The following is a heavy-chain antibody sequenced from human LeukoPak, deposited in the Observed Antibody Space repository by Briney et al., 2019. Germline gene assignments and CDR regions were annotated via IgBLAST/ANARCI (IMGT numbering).Heavy chain of an antibody. Sequence: GGSLRLSCAASGFIFSDHYMDWVRQAPGKGLEWVGRTRNKANSYTTEYAASVKGRFTISRDDSKNSLYLQMNSLTTEDTAVYYCVRSFRDTSGYSPFDYWGQGTLVTVSS. CDR3: VRSFRDTSGYSPFDY. J-gene: IGHJ4*02. V-gene: IGHV3-72*01. CDR1: GFIFSDHY. CDR2: TRNKANSYTT. D-gene: IGHD3-22*01.